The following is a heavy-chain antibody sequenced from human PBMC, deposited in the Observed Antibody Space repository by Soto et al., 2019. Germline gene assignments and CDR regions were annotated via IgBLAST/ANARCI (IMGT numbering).Heavy chain of an antibody. D-gene: IGHD3-22*01. J-gene: IGHJ4*02. Sequence: QVQLQESGPGLVKPSQTLSLTCTVSGGSISSGGYYWTWIRQHPGKGLEWFGYIYYSGSTYYNPSLKSRVTISVDTSKNQFSLKLSSVTAADTAVYYCAREERDYLDSSGSLDYWGQGTLVTVSS. V-gene: IGHV4-31*03. CDR3: AREERDYLDSSGSLDY. CDR2: IYYSGST. CDR1: GGSISSGGYY.